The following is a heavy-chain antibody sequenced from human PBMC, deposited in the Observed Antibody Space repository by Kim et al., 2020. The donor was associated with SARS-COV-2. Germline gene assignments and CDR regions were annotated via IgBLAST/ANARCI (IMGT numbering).Heavy chain of an antibody. V-gene: IGHV4-30-2*01. CDR3: ARAGTTYGGNSNWFDP. CDR1: GGSISSGGYS. J-gene: IGHJ5*02. Sequence: SETLSLTCAVSGGSISSGGYSWSWIRQPPGKGLEWIGYIYYSGSTYYNPSLKSRVTISVDRSKNQFSLKLSSVTAADTAVYYCARAGTTYGGNSNWFDPWGQGALLTVSS. CDR2: IYYSGST. D-gene: IGHD4-17*01.